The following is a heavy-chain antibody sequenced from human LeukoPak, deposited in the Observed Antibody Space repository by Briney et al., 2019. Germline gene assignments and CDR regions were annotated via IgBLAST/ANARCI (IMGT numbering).Heavy chain of an antibody. V-gene: IGHV1-46*01. D-gene: IGHD5-12*01. CDR1: GYTFTSYY. CDR2: INPSGGST. CDR3: ASGNIRGYSGYDLDYFDY. Sequence: ASVKASCKASGYTFTSYYMHWVRQAPGQGLEWMGIINPSGGSTSYAQKFQGRVTMTRDTSTSTVYMELSSLRSEDTAVYYCASGNIRGYSGYDLDYFDYWGQGTLVTVSS. J-gene: IGHJ4*02.